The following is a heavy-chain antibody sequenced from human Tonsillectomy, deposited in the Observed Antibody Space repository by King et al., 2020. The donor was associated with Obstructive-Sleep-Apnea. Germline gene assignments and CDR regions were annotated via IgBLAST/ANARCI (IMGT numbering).Heavy chain of an antibody. CDR3: ARGAYVHTPMVTYYYGMDV. CDR1: GDSISSYY. J-gene: IGHJ6*02. Sequence: QLQESGPGLVKPSETLSLTCTVSGDSISSYYWSWIRQPPGKGLEWIGYIYYSGSPNYNPSLKSRVIISVDTSKNQFSLKLNSVTAADTAVYYCARGAYVHTPMVTYYYGMDVWGQGTTVTVSS. V-gene: IGHV4-59*01. CDR2: IYYSGSP. D-gene: IGHD5-18*01.